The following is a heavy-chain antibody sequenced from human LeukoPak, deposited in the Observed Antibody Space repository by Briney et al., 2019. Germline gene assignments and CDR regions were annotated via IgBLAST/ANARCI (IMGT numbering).Heavy chain of an antibody. J-gene: IGHJ4*02. D-gene: IGHD6-19*01. V-gene: IGHV3-30*04. Sequence: GGSLRLSCAASGFTFSSYAMHWVRQAPGKGLEWEAAISYDGSNKKYADSVKGRFTISRDNSKNTLYLQMNSLRAEDTAVYYCARGVRIAVAGNIDYWAREPWSPSPQ. CDR3: ARGVRIAVAGNIDY. CDR2: ISYDGSNK. CDR1: GFTFSSYA.